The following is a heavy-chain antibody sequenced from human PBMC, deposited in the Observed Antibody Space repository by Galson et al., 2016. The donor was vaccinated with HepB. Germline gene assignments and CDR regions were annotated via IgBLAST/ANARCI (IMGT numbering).Heavy chain of an antibody. CDR2: ISFDGSYK. D-gene: IGHD1-26*01. CDR1: GFTFSDYA. Sequence: CAASGFTFSDYAMHWVRQAPGKGLEWVALISFDGSYKHSVDSVKGRFTISRDNSRNTLHLQMLSLSVEDTAVYYCAKMGGATTGDYWGQGTLVTVSS. V-gene: IGHV3-30*18. CDR3: AKMGGATTGDY. J-gene: IGHJ4*02.